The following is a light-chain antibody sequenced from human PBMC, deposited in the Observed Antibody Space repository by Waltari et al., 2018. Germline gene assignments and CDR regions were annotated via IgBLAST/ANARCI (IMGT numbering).Light chain of an antibody. V-gene: IGLV2-8*01. CDR2: EVN. J-gene: IGLJ2*01. Sequence: QSALTQPPSASGSPGQSVTIPCTGASGDVGGYNFVSWYQQPPGKAPKVIIYEVNKRPSGVPDRFSGSKSGNTASLTVSGLQAEDEADYYCSSYAARNRVLFGGGTKLTVL. CDR1: SGDVGGYNF. CDR3: SSYAARNRVL.